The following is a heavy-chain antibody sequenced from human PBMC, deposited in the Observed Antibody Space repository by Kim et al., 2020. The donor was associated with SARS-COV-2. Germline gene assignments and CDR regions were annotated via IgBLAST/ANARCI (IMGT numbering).Heavy chain of an antibody. J-gene: IGHJ4*02. CDR3: AKDPGGSGYADYFDY. Sequence: DSVKGRFTISRDNSKNTLYLQMNSLRAEDTAVYYCAKDPGGSGYADYFDYWGQGTLVTVSS. V-gene: IGHV3-33*06. D-gene: IGHD5-12*01.